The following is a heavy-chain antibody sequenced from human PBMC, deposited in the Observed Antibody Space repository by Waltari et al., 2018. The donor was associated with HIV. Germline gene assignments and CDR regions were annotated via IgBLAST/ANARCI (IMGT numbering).Heavy chain of an antibody. Sequence: QGQLLESGGRAVRVGESRRLSCVGFGFHFGGYDVHWVRQSSSRGLEWLAGVSFDGAAVVHADSVRGRFTVSRDRSRDTLSLQMTGLRPEDSGHYHCVKFAGPTITGYFFDSADLWGPGTTVTVSS. D-gene: IGHD3-16*01. CDR2: VSFDGAAV. CDR1: GFHFGGYD. J-gene: IGHJ3*01. CDR3: VKFAGPTITGYFFDSADL. V-gene: IGHV3-30*03.